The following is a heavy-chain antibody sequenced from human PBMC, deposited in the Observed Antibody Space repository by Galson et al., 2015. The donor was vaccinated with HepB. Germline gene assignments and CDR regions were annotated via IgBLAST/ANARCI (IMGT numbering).Heavy chain of an antibody. CDR3: ARRDSSSWPASFDY. J-gene: IGHJ4*02. D-gene: IGHD6-13*01. Sequence: SLRLSCAASGFTFSSYSMNWVRQAPGKGLEWVSYISSSNSTIYYADSVKGRFTISRDNAKNSLYLQLNSLRDEDTAVYYCARRDSSSWPASFDYWGQGTLVTVSS. CDR1: GFTFSSYS. CDR2: ISSSNSTI. V-gene: IGHV3-48*02.